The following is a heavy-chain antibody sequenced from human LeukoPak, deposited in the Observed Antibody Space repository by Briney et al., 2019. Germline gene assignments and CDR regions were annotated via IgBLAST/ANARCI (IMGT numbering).Heavy chain of an antibody. CDR1: GYTLTELS. CDR3: ATDPPRNIVGATPRAFDI. Sequence: ASVKVSCKVSGYTLTELSMHWVRQAPGKGREWMGGFDPEDGERIYAQKFQGRVTMTEDTSTDTAYMELSSLRSEDTAVYYCATDPPRNIVGATPRAFDIWGQGTMVTVSS. J-gene: IGHJ3*02. V-gene: IGHV1-24*01. D-gene: IGHD1-26*01. CDR2: FDPEDGER.